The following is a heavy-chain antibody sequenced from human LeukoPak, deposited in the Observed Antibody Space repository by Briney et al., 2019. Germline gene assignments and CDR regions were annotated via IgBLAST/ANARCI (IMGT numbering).Heavy chain of an antibody. CDR2: INPNSGGT. V-gene: IGHV1-2*02. Sequence: GESLKISCKGSGYTFTGYYMHWVRQAPGQGLEWMGWINPNSGGTNYAQKFQGRVTMTRDTSISTAYMELSRLRSDDTAVYYCARVGGFGIAVAGMGFSWGQGTLVTVSS. J-gene: IGHJ5*02. CDR1: GYTFTGYY. D-gene: IGHD6-19*01. CDR3: ARVGGFGIAVAGMGFS.